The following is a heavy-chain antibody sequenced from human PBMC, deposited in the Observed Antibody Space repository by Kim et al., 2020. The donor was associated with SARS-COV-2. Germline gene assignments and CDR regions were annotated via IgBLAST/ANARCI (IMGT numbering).Heavy chain of an antibody. V-gene: IGHV3-33*01. CDR2: IWYDGSNK. J-gene: IGHJ6*02. D-gene: IGHD4-17*01. Sequence: GGSLRLSCAASGFTFSSYGMHWVRQAPGKGLEWVAVIWYDGSNKYYADSVKGRFTISRDNSKNTLYLQMNSLRAEDTAIYYCARDQVWYGDYVGGGLDVWGQGTTVTVSS. CDR3: ARDQVWYGDYVGGGLDV. CDR1: GFTFSSYG.